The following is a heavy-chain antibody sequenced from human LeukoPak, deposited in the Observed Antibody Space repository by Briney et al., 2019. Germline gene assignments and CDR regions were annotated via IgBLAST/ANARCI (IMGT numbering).Heavy chain of an antibody. D-gene: IGHD2-21*02. CDR1: GFTFSSYS. J-gene: IGHJ4*02. Sequence: GGSLRLSCASSGFTFSSYSMNWVRQAPGKGLEWVSSISSSSSYIYYADSVKGRFTISRDNAKNSLYLQMNSLRAEDTAVYYCARGGYCGDDCFFYSWGQGTLVTVSS. CDR3: ARGGYCGDDCFFYS. V-gene: IGHV3-21*01. CDR2: ISSSSSYI.